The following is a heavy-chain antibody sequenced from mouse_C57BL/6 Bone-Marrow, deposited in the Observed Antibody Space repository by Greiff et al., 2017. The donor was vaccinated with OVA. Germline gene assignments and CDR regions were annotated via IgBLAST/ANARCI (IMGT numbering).Heavy chain of an antibody. Sequence: EVQVVESGEGLVKPGGSLKLSCAASGFTFSSYAMSWVRQTPEKRLEWVAYISSGGDYIYYADTVKGRFTISRDNARNTLYLQMSSLKSEDTAMYYCTRGPLYYYGNAYWGQGTLVTVSA. CDR1: GFTFSSYA. V-gene: IGHV5-9-1*02. J-gene: IGHJ3*01. D-gene: IGHD1-1*01. CDR3: TRGPLYYYGNAY. CDR2: ISSGGDYI.